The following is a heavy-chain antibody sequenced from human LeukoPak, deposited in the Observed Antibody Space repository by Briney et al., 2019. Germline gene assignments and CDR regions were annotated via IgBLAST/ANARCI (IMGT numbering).Heavy chain of an antibody. CDR3: AREGDSSSVGWFDP. Sequence: SETLSLTCTVSDYSINSGYYWGWIRQPPGKGLEWIGDMYHSGTTYYNPSLKSRVTILVDTSKNQFSLKLSSVTAADTAVYYCAREGDSSSVGWFDPWGQGTLVTVSS. J-gene: IGHJ5*02. CDR1: DYSINSGYY. D-gene: IGHD6-13*01. V-gene: IGHV4-38-2*02. CDR2: MYHSGTT.